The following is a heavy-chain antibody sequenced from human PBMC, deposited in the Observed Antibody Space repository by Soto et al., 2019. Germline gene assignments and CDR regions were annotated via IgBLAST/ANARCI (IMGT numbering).Heavy chain of an antibody. J-gene: IGHJ6*04. CDR3: ARGDREDIRVVVVARPGEYGIDF. Sequence: QVQLVESGAGVVQPGGSLRLSCAASGFTFRNYAMHWVRQTPGKGLECLAVIAHDGSNAFYRDSVKGRCTISRDNSKNTQNLQRMSLRSEDTGVYYCARGDREDIRVVVVARPGEYGIDFWGKGTTVTVSS. CDR2: IAHDGSNA. CDR1: GFTFRNYA. D-gene: IGHD2-15*01. V-gene: IGHV3-30-3*01.